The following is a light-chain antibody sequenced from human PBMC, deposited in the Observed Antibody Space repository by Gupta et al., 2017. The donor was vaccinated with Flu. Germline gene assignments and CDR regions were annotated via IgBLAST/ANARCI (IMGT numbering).Light chain of an antibody. CDR2: EVS. V-gene: IGLV2-14*01. CDR3: SSYTSNNTVL. Sequence: TQPXSVSXSPGQSITISXXXASSDVGRYNFVSWYQQHPGKAPKVMIYEVSNRPSGVSNRFSGSKSGNTASLTISGLQAEDEGDYYCSSYTSNNTVLFGGGTKLTVL. J-gene: IGLJ2*01. CDR1: SSDVGRYNF.